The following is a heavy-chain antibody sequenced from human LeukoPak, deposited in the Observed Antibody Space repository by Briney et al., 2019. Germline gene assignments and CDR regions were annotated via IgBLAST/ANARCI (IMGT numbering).Heavy chain of an antibody. J-gene: IGHJ6*03. Sequence: GASVKVSCKAPGYTFSSNYMHWVRQAPGQGLEWMGIINPSGGSTNYAQKFQGRVTMTRDTSTSTVYMELSSLRSEDTAVYYCARGPRITLVRGGQWYYYMDVWGKGTTVTISS. D-gene: IGHD3-10*01. CDR2: INPSGGST. V-gene: IGHV1-46*01. CDR1: GYTFSSNY. CDR3: ARGPRITLVRGGQWYYYMDV.